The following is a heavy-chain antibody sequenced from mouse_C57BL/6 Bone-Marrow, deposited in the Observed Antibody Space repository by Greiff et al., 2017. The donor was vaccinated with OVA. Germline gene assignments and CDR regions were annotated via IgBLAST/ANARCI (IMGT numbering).Heavy chain of an antibody. J-gene: IGHJ3*01. Sequence: VQLQQSGPELVKPGASVKIPCKASGYTFTDYNMDWVKQSHGKSLEWIGDINPNNGGTIYNQKFKGKATLTVDKSSSTAYMELRSLTSEDTAVYYCARSGKCDYDGAGWFAYWGQGTLVTVSA. CDR3: ARSGKCDYDGAGWFAY. V-gene: IGHV1-18*01. D-gene: IGHD2-4*01. CDR1: GYTFTDYN. CDR2: INPNNGGT.